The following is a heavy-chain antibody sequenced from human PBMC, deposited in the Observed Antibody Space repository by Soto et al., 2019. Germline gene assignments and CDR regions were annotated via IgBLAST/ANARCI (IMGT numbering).Heavy chain of an antibody. Sequence: PGGSLRLSCAASGFTVSSNYMSWVRQAPGKGLEWVSVIYSGGSTYYADSVKGRFTISRDNSKNTLYLQMNGLRAEDTAVYYCAREPIAAAGPPIYYYYYMDVWGKGITVTVSS. CDR1: GFTVSSNY. V-gene: IGHV3-66*01. J-gene: IGHJ6*03. CDR3: AREPIAAAGPPIYYYYYMDV. CDR2: IYSGGST. D-gene: IGHD6-13*01.